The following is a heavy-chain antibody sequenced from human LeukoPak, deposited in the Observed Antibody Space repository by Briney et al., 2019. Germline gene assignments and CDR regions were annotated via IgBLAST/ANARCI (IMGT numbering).Heavy chain of an antibody. CDR2: ISYDGSNK. J-gene: IGHJ4*02. D-gene: IGHD2-2*01. CDR1: GFTFSSYG. CDR3: AKVLCSSTSCPIDY. V-gene: IGHV3-30*18. Sequence: PGRSLRLSCAASGFTFSSYGMHWVRQAPGKGLEWVAVISYDGSNKYYADSVKGRFTISRDNSKNTLYLQMNSLRAEDTAVYYRAKVLCSSTSCPIDYWGQGTLVTVSS.